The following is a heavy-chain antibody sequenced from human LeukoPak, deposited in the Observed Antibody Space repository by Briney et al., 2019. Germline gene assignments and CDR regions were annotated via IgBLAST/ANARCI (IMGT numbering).Heavy chain of an antibody. Sequence: SSETLSLTCTVSGGSISSSSYCWGWIRQPPGKGLEWIGSICYSGSTFYNPSLKSRVTLSVDTSKNQFSLKLSSVTAADTAVYYCASGYYGSGSYLLNWFDPWGQGTLVTVSS. J-gene: IGHJ5*02. V-gene: IGHV4-39*01. CDR2: ICYSGST. CDR1: GGSISSSSYC. CDR3: ASGYYGSGSYLLNWFDP. D-gene: IGHD3-10*01.